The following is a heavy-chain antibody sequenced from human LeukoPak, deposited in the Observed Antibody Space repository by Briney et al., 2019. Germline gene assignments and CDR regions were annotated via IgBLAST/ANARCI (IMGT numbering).Heavy chain of an antibody. J-gene: IGHJ1*01. CDR1: GGSFSGYH. CDR2: INHSGST. Sequence: SETLSLTCAVYGGSFSGYHWTWIRQPPGKGLEWIGEINHSGSTNYNPSLKSRVTISVDTSKNQFSLKLSSVTAADTAVYYCARGNYYYGSGRTGYFQHWGQGALVTVSS. CDR3: ARGNYYYGSGRTGYFQH. V-gene: IGHV4-34*01. D-gene: IGHD3-10*01.